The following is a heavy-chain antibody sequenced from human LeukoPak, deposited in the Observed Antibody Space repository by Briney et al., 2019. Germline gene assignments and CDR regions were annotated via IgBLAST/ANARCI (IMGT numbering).Heavy chain of an antibody. D-gene: IGHD4-17*01. Sequence: GGSLRLSCAASGFTFSSYSMNWVRQAPGKGLEWVSFISSSSSYIYYADSVKGRFAISRDNARNSLYLQMNSLRAEDTAVYYCARDKYGDQYYFDYWGQGTLVTVSS. CDR2: ISSSSSYI. CDR3: ARDKYGDQYYFDY. J-gene: IGHJ4*02. V-gene: IGHV3-21*01. CDR1: GFTFSSYS.